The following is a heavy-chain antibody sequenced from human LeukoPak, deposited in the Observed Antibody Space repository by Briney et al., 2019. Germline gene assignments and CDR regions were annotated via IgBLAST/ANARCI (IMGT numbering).Heavy chain of an antibody. CDR2: INHSGST. CDR1: GGSLSGYY. V-gene: IGHV4-34*01. D-gene: IGHD3-3*01. Sequence: PSETLSLTCAVYGGSLSGYYWSWIRQPPGKGLEWIGEINHSGSTNYNPSLKSRVTRSEDTSKNQFSLKLSSVTAADTAVYYCARGSYDFWSGYPIYIDYWGQGTLVTVSS. J-gene: IGHJ4*02. CDR3: ARGSYDFWSGYPIYIDY.